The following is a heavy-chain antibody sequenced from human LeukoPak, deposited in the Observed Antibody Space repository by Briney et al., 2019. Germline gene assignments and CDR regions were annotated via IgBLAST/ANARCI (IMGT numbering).Heavy chain of an antibody. V-gene: IGHV3-7*01. CDR3: TRDREYNSFDY. J-gene: IGHJ4*02. CDR2: IKQDGSEK. Sequence: GGSLRLSCAASGFTFSSYWMSWVRQAPGKGLEWVANIKQDGSEKYYVDSVKGRFTISRDNAKNSLYLQMNSLRAEDTAVYYCTRDREYNSFDYWGQGTLVTVSS. CDR1: GFTFSSYW. D-gene: IGHD2/OR15-2a*01.